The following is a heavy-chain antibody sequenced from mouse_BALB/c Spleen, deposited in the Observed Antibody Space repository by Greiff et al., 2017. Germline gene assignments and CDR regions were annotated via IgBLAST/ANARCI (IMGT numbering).Heavy chain of an antibody. CDR3: TREVGRGFAY. Sequence: QVQLQQPGAELVRPGASVKLSCKASGYTFTSYWINWVKQRPGQGLEWIGNIYPSDSYTNYNQKFKDKATLTVDKSSSTAYMQLSSPTSEDSAVYYCTREVGRGFAYWGQGTLVTVSA. CDR1: GYTFTSYW. D-gene: IGHD1-1*02. J-gene: IGHJ3*01. CDR2: IYPSDSYT. V-gene: IGHV1-69*02.